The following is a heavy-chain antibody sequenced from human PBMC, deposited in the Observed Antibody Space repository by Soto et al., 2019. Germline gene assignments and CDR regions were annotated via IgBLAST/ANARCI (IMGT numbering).Heavy chain of an antibody. CDR1: GYDFSSYA. D-gene: IGHD2-21*02. CDR3: VRHGGDGSDHATCYYYIGMDV. J-gene: IGHJ6*02. Sequence: ASVKVSCKTSGYDFSSYAMHWVRQAPGQRLEWMGWINIGSGRTEYSQNLQDRISITRDTAASTVYMDLSSLKSEDTSVYFCVRHGGDGSDHATCYYYIGMDVWGQGTTVTVAS. V-gene: IGHV1-3*04. CDR2: INIGSGRT.